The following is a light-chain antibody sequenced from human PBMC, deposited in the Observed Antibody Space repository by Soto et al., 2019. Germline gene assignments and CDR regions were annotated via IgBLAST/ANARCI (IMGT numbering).Light chain of an antibody. CDR3: QQLNSYPLT. J-gene: IGKJ4*01. Sequence: PLTQSPSSLSASVGDRVTITCRASQGISSYLAWYQQKPGKDPKLLIYAASTLQSGVPSRFSGSGSGTDFTLTISSLQPEDFATYYCQQLNSYPLTFGGGTKVEIK. CDR2: AAS. CDR1: QGISSY. V-gene: IGKV1-9*01.